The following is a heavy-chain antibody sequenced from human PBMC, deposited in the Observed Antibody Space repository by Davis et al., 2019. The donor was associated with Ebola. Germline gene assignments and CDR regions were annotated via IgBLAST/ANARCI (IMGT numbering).Heavy chain of an antibody. CDR2: INPNSGGT. Sequence: AASVKVSCKASGYTFTNYGITWVRQAPGQGLEWMGRINPNSGGTNYAQKFQGRVTMTRDTSISTAYMELSSLRSEDTAVYYCAREYYYGSGSYYNPFGYWGQGTLVTVSS. J-gene: IGHJ4*02. CDR3: AREYYYGSGSYYNPFGY. CDR1: GYTFTNYG. V-gene: IGHV1-2*06. D-gene: IGHD3-10*01.